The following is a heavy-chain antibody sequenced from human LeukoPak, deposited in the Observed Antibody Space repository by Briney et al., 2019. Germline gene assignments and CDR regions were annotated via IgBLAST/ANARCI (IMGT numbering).Heavy chain of an antibody. CDR3: ARAYTYYDFWGGYYGAWFDP. Sequence: ASVKVSCKASGYTFTSYVISWVRQAPGQGLEWMGWISAYNGNTNYAQKLQGRVTMTTDTSTSTAYMELRSLKYEDTAVYYCARAYTYYDFWGGYYGAWFDPWGQGTLVTVSS. D-gene: IGHD3-3*01. J-gene: IGHJ5*02. CDR1: GYTFTSYV. CDR2: ISAYNGNT. V-gene: IGHV1-18*01.